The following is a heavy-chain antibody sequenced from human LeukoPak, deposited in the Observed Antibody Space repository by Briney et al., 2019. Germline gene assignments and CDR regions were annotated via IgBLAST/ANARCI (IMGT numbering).Heavy chain of an antibody. CDR2: VSYGGTT. CDR1: GRFSSSYF. J-gene: IGHJ4*02. Sequence: SETLSLTCTVSGRFSSSYFWSWIRQPPGKALAWIGYVSYGGTTHYDPSLRSRVTMSVDTSKKQFSLKLTSVTAADTAVYYCARHGYSFVSSYYFDSWGQGILVTVSS. CDR3: ARHGYSFVSSYYFDS. D-gene: IGHD5-18*01. V-gene: IGHV4-59*08.